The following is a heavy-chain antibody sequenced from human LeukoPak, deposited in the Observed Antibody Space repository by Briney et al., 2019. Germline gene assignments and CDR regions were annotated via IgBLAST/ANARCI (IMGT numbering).Heavy chain of an antibody. CDR1: GYTFTSYY. J-gene: IGHJ4*02. CDR3: ARRGQWLVPFDY. D-gene: IGHD6-19*01. Sequence: ASVKVSCKASGYTFTSYYMHWVRQAPGQGFEWMGIINPSGGSTSYAQKFQGRVTMTRDMSTSTVYMELSSLRSEDTAVYYCARRGQWLVPFDYWGQGTLVTVSS. V-gene: IGHV1-46*01. CDR2: INPSGGST.